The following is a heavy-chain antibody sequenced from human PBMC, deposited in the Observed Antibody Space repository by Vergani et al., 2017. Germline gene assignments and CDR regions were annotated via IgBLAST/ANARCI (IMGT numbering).Heavy chain of an antibody. D-gene: IGHD4-11*01. V-gene: IGHV4-34*01. CDR3: ARDYMAHYYYYGMDV. CDR1: GGSFSGYY. CDR2: INHSGST. Sequence: QVQLQESGPGLVKPSETLSLTCAVYGGSFSGYYWSWIRQPPGKGLEWIGEINHSGSTNYNPSLKSRVTISVDTSKNQFSLKLSSVTAADTAVYYCARDYMAHYYYYGMDVWGQGTTVTVSS. J-gene: IGHJ6*02.